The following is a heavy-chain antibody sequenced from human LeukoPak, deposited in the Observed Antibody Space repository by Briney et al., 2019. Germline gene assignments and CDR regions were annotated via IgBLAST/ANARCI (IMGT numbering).Heavy chain of an antibody. CDR1: GYIFTSYD. D-gene: IGHD7-27*01. Sequence: ASVKVSCKASGYIFTSYDINWVRRATGQGLESMGWMNPNSGNTAYAQNFQGRVTMTRNTSISTAYMELSSLTSEDTAVYYCARDASQLGIDYWGQGTLVTVSS. J-gene: IGHJ4*02. CDR2: MNPNSGNT. CDR3: ARDASQLGIDY. V-gene: IGHV1-8*01.